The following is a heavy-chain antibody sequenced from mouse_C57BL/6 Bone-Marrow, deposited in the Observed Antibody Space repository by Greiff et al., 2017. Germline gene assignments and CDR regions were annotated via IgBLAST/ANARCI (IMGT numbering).Heavy chain of an antibody. CDR3: ARSRIYYGNYVLAMDY. V-gene: IGHV1-81*01. CDR2: IYPRSGNT. D-gene: IGHD2-1*01. Sequence: VQLQQSGAELARPGASVKLSCKASGYTFTSYGISWVKQRTGQGLEWIGEIYPRSGNTYYNEKFKGKATLTADKSSSTAYMELRSLTSEDSAVYFCARSRIYYGNYVLAMDYWGQGTSVTVSS. CDR1: GYTFTSYG. J-gene: IGHJ4*01.